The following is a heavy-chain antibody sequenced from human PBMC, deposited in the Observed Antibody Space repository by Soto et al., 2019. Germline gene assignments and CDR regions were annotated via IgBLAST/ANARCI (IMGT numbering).Heavy chain of an antibody. CDR3: AREKCSSTSCNHGMDV. V-gene: IGHV3-21*01. CDR1: AFTFNNFP. J-gene: IGHJ6*02. CDR2: FTTTSTYK. Sequence: GGSLRLSCVASAFTFNNFPMHWVRQAPGKGLQWLASFTTTSTYKYYADSVKGRFSISRDNAKNSLYLELTNLRSEDTAVYYGAREKCSSTSCNHGMDVWGLGTTDTVSS. D-gene: IGHD2-2*01.